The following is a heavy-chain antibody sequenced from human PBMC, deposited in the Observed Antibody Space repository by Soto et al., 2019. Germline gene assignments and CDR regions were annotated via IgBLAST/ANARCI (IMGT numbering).Heavy chain of an antibody. CDR1: GFTFRSYG. V-gene: IGHV3-33*01. J-gene: IGHJ2*01. D-gene: IGHD3-10*01. Sequence: PGGSLRLSCAASGFTFRSYGMHWVRQAPGKGLEWVAVIWYDGSNKYYADSVKGRFTISRDNSKNTLYLQMNSLRAEDTAVYYCARGDRPRVLWYFDLWGRGTLVTVSS. CDR3: ARGDRPRVLWYFDL. CDR2: IWYDGSNK.